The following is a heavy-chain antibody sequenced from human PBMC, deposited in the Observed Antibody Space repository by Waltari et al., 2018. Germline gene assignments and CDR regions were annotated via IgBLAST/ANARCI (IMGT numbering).Heavy chain of an antibody. J-gene: IGHJ4*02. CDR3: ARLVLVGWERSSL. CDR1: GYSISSNYY. Sequence: QVQLQESGPGLVKPSETLSLTCAVSGYSISSNYYWGWIRQPPGKGLEYIGNIRHGGSTYDNASLNSRVTISVDTSKNQFSLKLSSVTAADTAVYYCARLVLVGWERSSLWGQGTLVTVSS. V-gene: IGHV4-38-2*01. D-gene: IGHD1-26*01. CDR2: IRHGGST.